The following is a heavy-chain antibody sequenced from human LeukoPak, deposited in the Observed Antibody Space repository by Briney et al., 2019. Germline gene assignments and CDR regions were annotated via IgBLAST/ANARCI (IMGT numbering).Heavy chain of an antibody. CDR2: INHSGYT. J-gene: IGHJ4*02. CDR1: GVAFSNYY. V-gene: IGHV4-34*01. CDR3: TRAVAGHPD. D-gene: IGHD6-19*01. Sequence: SETLSLTCAVSGVAFSNYYWSWVRQSPRQGLEWIGEINHSGYTNYNPSLKSRVTMSIDTSMDQFSLLLSSVTAAAAGVYYCTRAVAGHPDWGQGTLVTVSS.